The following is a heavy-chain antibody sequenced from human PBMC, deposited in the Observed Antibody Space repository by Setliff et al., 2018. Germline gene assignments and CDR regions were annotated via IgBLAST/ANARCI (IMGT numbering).Heavy chain of an antibody. CDR3: ARRDSTGYYGYSFDF. CDR2: ISPSGST. V-gene: IGHV4-61*09. D-gene: IGHD3-22*01. CDR1: GASITSGGFY. J-gene: IGHJ4*02. Sequence: SETLSLTCSVSGASITSGGFYWTWIRQPAGKGLEWIGHISPSGSTTYNPSVKSRVTISVAPSKNQVSLKLTSVSAADTAVYYCARRDSTGYYGYSFDFWGQGTPVTVSS.